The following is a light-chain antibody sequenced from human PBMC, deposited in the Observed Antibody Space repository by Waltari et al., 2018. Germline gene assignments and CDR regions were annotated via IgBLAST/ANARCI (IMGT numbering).Light chain of an antibody. CDR3: CSYAGSTTSVM. CDR1: NSDVGNYNL. V-gene: IGLV2-23*02. J-gene: IGLJ3*02. CDR2: EVT. Sequence: QSALTQPASVSGSPGQSITISCTGINSDVGNYNLVSWYQHHPGKAPKVMIYEVTKRPSGVSKRFSGSRSGNTASLTISGLQAEDDADYYCCSYAGSTTSVMFGGGTKLTVL.